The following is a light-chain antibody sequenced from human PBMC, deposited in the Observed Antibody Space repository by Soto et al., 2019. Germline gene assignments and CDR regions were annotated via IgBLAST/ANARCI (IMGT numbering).Light chain of an antibody. CDR2: VAS. CDR1: QSVSSNY. Sequence: EIVLTQSPGTLSLSPGERATLSCRASQSVSSNYLAWYQQKPGQAPRVLIYVASSRATGIPDRFSGSGSGTDLTLTISRLEPEDFALYYCQQYGSSLITFGQGTRLEIK. CDR3: QQYGSSLIT. J-gene: IGKJ5*01. V-gene: IGKV3-20*01.